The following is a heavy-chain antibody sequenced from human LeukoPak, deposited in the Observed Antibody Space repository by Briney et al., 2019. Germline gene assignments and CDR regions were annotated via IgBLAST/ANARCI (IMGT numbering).Heavy chain of an antibody. J-gene: IGHJ4*02. Sequence: GGSLRLSCAASGFTFSSYWMSWVRQAPGKGLEWVANIKQDGSEKYYVDSVKGRFTISRDNAKNSLYLQMNSLRAEDTAVYYCARDDGGIAVAGYDYWGQGTLVTVSS. CDR1: GFTFSSYW. CDR2: IKQDGSEK. V-gene: IGHV3-7*01. CDR3: ARDDGGIAVAGYDY. D-gene: IGHD6-19*01.